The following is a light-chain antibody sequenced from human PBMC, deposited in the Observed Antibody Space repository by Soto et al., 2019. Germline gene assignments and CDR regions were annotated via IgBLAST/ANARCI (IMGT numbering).Light chain of an antibody. CDR2: AAS. CDR3: QQSYSTPPGFT. V-gene: IGKV1-39*01. CDR1: QSISSY. J-gene: IGKJ3*01. Sequence: DIQMTQSPSSLSASVGDRVTITCRASQSISSYLNWYQQKPGKAPKLLIYAASSLQSGVPSRFSGSGSGTDFTLTISSLQPEDFATCYCQQSYSTPPGFTFGPGTKVDIK.